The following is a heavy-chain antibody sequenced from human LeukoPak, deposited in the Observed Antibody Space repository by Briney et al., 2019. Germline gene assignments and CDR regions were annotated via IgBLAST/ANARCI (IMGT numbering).Heavy chain of an antibody. Sequence: SETLSLTCTVSGGSISSSSYYWGWIRQPPGKGLEWIVTIYYSGSTYYNPSLKSRVTISVDTSKNQFSLKLSSVTAADTAVYYCARLGIVEAKGNYWGQGTLVTVSS. CDR1: GGSISSSSYY. CDR2: IYYSGST. CDR3: ARLGIVEAKGNY. D-gene: IGHD6-13*01. J-gene: IGHJ4*02. V-gene: IGHV4-39*01.